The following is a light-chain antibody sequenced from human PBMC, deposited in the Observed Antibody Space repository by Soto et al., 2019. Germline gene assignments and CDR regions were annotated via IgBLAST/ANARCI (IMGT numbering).Light chain of an antibody. CDR3: QQRTNWLFT. CDR1: QSVGSY. Sequence: VMRQSPSTLSVSLWERSPLSYRASQSVGSYLAWYQQKPGQAPRLLIYATSNRATGIPGRFSGSGSGTDFTLTISSLEPEDFAVYYCQQRTNWLFTFGPGTRWIS. J-gene: IGKJ3*01. CDR2: ATS. V-gene: IGKV3-11*01.